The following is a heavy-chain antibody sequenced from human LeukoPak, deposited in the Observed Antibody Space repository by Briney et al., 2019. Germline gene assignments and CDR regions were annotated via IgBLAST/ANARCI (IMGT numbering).Heavy chain of an antibody. D-gene: IGHD2-2*01. CDR2: ISGSGGST. J-gene: IGHJ6*02. CDR1: GFTFSSYA. Sequence: PGGSLRLSCAASGFTFSSYAMSWVRQAPGKGLEWVSAISGSGGSTYYADSVKGRFTISRDNSKNTLYLQMNSLRAEDTAVYYCARDHQIPAAIEHYYYYGMDVWGQGTTVTVSS. V-gene: IGHV3-23*01. CDR3: ARDHQIPAAIEHYYYYGMDV.